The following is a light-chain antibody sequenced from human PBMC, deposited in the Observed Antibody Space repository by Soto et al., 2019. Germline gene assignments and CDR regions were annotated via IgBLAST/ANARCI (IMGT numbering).Light chain of an antibody. Sequence: DIHMTQSPSTLSSSLVYTVTVTFRASQSVSGWLAWYQQKPGEAPKLLIYDASALPRGVPSRFSGSGSGTDFTLTISGLQPEDSATYHCQQSYSSSWTFGQGTKVDI. J-gene: IGKJ1*01. CDR1: QSVSGW. CDR2: DAS. CDR3: QQSYSSSWT. V-gene: IGKV1-5*01.